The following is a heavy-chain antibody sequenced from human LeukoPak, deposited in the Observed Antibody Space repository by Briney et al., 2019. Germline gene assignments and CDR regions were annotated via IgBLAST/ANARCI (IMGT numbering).Heavy chain of an antibody. Sequence: TGGSLRLSCAASGFTFNSYAMSWVRQAPGKGLEWVSAIVSSGGTTSYADSVKGRFIISRDNSKNTLYLQMNSLSAEDTALYYCAKGHNRNDYWGQGTLVTVSS. D-gene: IGHD1-14*01. CDR1: GFTFNSYA. CDR2: IVSSGGTT. CDR3: AKGHNRNDY. V-gene: IGHV3-23*01. J-gene: IGHJ4*02.